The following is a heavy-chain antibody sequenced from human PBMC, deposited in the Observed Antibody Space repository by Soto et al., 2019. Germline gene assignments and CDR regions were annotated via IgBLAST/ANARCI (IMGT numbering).Heavy chain of an antibody. D-gene: IGHD6-13*01. V-gene: IGHV3-21*01. CDR2: ISSSSSYI. Sequence: GSLELSSAACGFTFSSYSMNGVRQAPGKGLEWVSSISSSSSYIYYADSVKGRFTISRDNAKNSLYLQMNSLRAEDTAVYYCARDPGIAAAGSPTYNWFDPWGQGTQVTVSS. CDR1: GFTFSSYS. J-gene: IGHJ5*02. CDR3: ARDPGIAAAGSPTYNWFDP.